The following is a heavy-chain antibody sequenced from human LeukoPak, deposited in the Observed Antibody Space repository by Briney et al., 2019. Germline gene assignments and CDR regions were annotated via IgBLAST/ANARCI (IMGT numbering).Heavy chain of an antibody. J-gene: IGHJ4*02. CDR3: ARDTDDYSNPPLDY. Sequence: SETLSLTCNVSGGSISSGDYYWSWIRQPPGKGLEWIGYIYYSGSTYYNPSLKSRVTISVDTSKNQFSLKLSSVTAADTAVYYCARDTDDYSNPPLDYWGQGTLVTVSS. D-gene: IGHD4-11*01. CDR1: GGSISSGDYY. CDR2: IYYSGST. V-gene: IGHV4-30-4*08.